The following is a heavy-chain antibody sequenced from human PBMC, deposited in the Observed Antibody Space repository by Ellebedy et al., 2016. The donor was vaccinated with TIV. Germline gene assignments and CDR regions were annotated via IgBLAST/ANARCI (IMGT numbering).Heavy chain of an antibody. J-gene: IGHJ6*02. CDR3: ATAFWSGYYTYGMDV. CDR1: GGSISSYY. Sequence: GSLRLSXTVSGGSISSYYWSWIRQPPGKGLEWIGYIYYSGSTNYNPSLKSRVTISVDTSKNQFSLKLSSVTAADTAVYYCATAFWSGYYTYGMDVWGQGTTVTVSS. CDR2: IYYSGST. V-gene: IGHV4-59*12. D-gene: IGHD3-3*01.